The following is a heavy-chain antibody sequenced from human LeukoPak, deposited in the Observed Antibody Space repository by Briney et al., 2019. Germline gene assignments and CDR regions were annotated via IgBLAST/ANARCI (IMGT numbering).Heavy chain of an antibody. CDR3: ARSQYSSSSGRTIWFDP. CDR1: GGSISSYY. Sequence: KPSETLSLTCTVSGGSISSYYWSWIRQPGGKGLEWIGRIYTSGSTNYNPSLKSRVTMSVGTSKNQFSLKLSSVTAADTAVYYCARSQYSSSSGRTIWFDPWGQGTLVTVSS. V-gene: IGHV4-4*07. CDR2: IYTSGST. D-gene: IGHD6-6*01. J-gene: IGHJ5*02.